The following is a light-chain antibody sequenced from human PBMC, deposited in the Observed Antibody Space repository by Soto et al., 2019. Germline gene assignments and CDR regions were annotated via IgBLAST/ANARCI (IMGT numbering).Light chain of an antibody. CDR2: SAS. CDR3: QKCGSPPFN. CDR1: QAISSNC. Sequence: ILWTPSQGTLSFSPVESATLSVSSSQAISSNCLVWYQVKSGRAPRVLIHSASIRATDIPDRFSGGGSGTDFSLTISRLQREDFAVYYCQKCGSPPFNCGPGNTGDIK. V-gene: IGKV3-20*01. J-gene: IGKJ3*01.